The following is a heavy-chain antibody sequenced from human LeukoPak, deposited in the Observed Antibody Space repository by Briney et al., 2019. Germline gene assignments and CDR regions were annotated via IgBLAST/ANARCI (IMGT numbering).Heavy chain of an antibody. V-gene: IGHV1-18*01. D-gene: IGHD3-10*01. Sequence: GASVKVSCKASGGTFSSYGISWVRQAPGQGLEWMGWISAYNGNTNYAQKLQGRVTMTTDTSTSTAYMELRSLRSDDTAVYYCARDPSFDYYGSGSYDYWGQGTLVTVSS. J-gene: IGHJ4*02. CDR1: GGTFSSYG. CDR3: ARDPSFDYYGSGSYDY. CDR2: ISAYNGNT.